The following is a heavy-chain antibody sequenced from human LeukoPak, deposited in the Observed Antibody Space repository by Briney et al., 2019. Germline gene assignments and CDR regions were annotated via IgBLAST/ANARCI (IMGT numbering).Heavy chain of an antibody. CDR2: FLSGGST. D-gene: IGHD3/OR15-3a*01. CDR1: GFPFSSYW. V-gene: IGHV3-53*01. J-gene: IGHJ6*02. CDR3: ARSGLTGRGNGLDV. Sequence: PGGSLRLSCVASGFPFSSYWMTWVRQAPGKGLEWVSVFLSGGSTHYADSVKARFSMSRDDSRNIVYLQLNSLRADDTAVYYCARSGLTGRGNGLDVWGQGTMVTVSS.